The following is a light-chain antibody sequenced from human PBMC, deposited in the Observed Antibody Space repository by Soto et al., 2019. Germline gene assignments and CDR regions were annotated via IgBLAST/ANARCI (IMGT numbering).Light chain of an antibody. Sequence: QSVLTQPPSASGTPGQRVTISCSGSSSNIGSNAVNWYQQFPGTAPKLLIYRNNQRPSGVPDRFSGSKSGTSASLAISGLQSEDEAHYFCAAWDDSLNGVIFGGGTKVTVL. CDR3: AAWDDSLNGVI. CDR2: RNN. J-gene: IGLJ2*01. V-gene: IGLV1-44*01. CDR1: SSNIGSNA.